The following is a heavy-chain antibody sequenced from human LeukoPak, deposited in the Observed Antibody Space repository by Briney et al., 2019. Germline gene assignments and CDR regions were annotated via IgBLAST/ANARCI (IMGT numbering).Heavy chain of an antibody. D-gene: IGHD6-19*01. J-gene: IGHJ3*02. CDR2: INHSGST. CDR3: ARGPGYSSGCHAFDI. CDR1: GGSFSGYY. V-gene: IGHV4-34*01. Sequence: SETLSLTCAVYGGSFSGYYWSWIRQPPGKGLEWIGEINHSGSTNYNPSLKSRVTISVDTSKNQFSLKLSSVTAADTAVYYCARGPGYSSGCHAFDIWGQGTMVTVSS.